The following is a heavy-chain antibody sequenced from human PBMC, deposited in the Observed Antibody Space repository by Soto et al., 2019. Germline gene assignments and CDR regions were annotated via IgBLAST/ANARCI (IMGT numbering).Heavy chain of an antibody. Sequence: GESLKISCKGSGYSFTSYWIGWVRQMPGKGLEWMGIIYPGDSDTRYSPSFQGQVTISADKSISTAYLQWSSLKAPDTAMYYCARHSSSAAAGTNYYYGMDVWGQGTTVTVSS. CDR3: ARHSSSAAAGTNYYYGMDV. J-gene: IGHJ6*02. CDR1: GYSFTSYW. CDR2: IYPGDSDT. D-gene: IGHD6-13*01. V-gene: IGHV5-51*01.